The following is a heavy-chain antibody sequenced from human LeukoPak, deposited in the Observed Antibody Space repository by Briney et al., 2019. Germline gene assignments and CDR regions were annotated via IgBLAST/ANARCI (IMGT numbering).Heavy chain of an antibody. Sequence: SETLSLTCTVSGGSIRSSSYYWGGIRQPPGKGLEWIGSIYYSGSTYYNPSLKIRVTISVDTSKNQVSLRLSSVTAADTAVYYCASGHYDSSGYYAPFDYWGQGTLVTVSS. CDR1: GGSIRSSSYY. V-gene: IGHV4-39*01. CDR3: ASGHYDSSGYYAPFDY. D-gene: IGHD3-22*01. CDR2: IYYSGST. J-gene: IGHJ4*02.